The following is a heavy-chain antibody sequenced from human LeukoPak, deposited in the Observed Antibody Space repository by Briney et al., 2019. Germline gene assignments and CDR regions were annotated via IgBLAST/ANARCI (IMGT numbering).Heavy chain of an antibody. J-gene: IGHJ6*03. Sequence: SETLSLTCTVSGYSISSGYYWGWIRQPPGKGLEWIGRIYTSGSTNYNPSLKSRVTMSVDTSKNQFSLKLSSVIAADTAVYYCARTTEGYCSSASCFGFSYSYYMDVWGKGTTVTISS. CDR2: IYTSGST. CDR1: GYSISSGYY. V-gene: IGHV4-38-2*02. CDR3: ARTTEGYCSSASCFGFSYSYYMDV. D-gene: IGHD2-2*01.